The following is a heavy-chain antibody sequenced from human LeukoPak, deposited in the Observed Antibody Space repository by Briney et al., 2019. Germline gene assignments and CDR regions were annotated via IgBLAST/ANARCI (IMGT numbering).Heavy chain of an antibody. CDR1: GGPFSNYY. CDR2: INDSGRI. Sequence: SETLSLTCAVYGGPFSNYYWSWIRQTPGKGMEWIGEINDSGRINYNPSLMSRVTVSVDTSKNQFSLRLTSVTATDTAVYYCARRWNYGRNYYIDVWGKGATVSVSS. CDR3: ARRWNYGRNYYIDV. V-gene: IGHV4-34*01. J-gene: IGHJ6*03. D-gene: IGHD1-7*01.